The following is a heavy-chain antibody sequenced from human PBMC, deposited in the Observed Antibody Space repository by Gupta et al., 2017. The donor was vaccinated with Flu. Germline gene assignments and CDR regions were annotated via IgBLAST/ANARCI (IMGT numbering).Heavy chain of an antibody. J-gene: IGHJ5*02. CDR2: INFSGTS. CDR3: ARHRRLFDWFDP. V-gene: IGHV4-39*01. Sequence: WIRQAPGKGLEWIGTINFSGTSYSVPPVRSRSTMSVDTSKNQFSLNLNSVTATDTAGYYCARHRRLFDWFDPWGQGTLVTVSS.